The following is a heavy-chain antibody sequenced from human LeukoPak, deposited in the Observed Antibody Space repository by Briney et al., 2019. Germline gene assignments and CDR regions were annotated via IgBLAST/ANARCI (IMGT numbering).Heavy chain of an antibody. CDR1: GFTFDDYT. D-gene: IGHD1-26*01. Sequence: GGSLRLSCAASGFTFDDYTIHWVRQAPGKGLEWVSLISWDGGSTYYADFVKGRFTISRDNSKNSLYLQVNSLRTEDTALYYCAKAGGSSSYYYYMDVWGKGTTVTVSS. CDR2: ISWDGGST. CDR3: AKAGGSSSYYYYMDV. J-gene: IGHJ6*03. V-gene: IGHV3-43*01.